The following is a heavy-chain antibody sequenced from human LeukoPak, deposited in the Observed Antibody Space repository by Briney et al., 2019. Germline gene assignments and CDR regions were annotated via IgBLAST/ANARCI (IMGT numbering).Heavy chain of an antibody. J-gene: IGHJ5*02. CDR1: GLTFSSHW. Sequence: GGSLRLSCAASGLTFSSHWMHWVRQAPGKGLVWVSRITNDGSSTTYADSVKGRFTISRDNAKNMLYLQVNSLRAEDTAVYYCARTRVGNYDILTGPNGWFDPWGQGTLVTVSS. D-gene: IGHD3-9*01. V-gene: IGHV3-74*01. CDR2: ITNDGSST. CDR3: ARTRVGNYDILTGPNGWFDP.